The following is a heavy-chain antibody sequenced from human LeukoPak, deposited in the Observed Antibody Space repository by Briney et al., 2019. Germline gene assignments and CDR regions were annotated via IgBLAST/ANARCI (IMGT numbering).Heavy chain of an antibody. D-gene: IGHD1-14*01. CDR3: ATTARAGTKTFDY. Sequence: GESLKISCKGSGYSFTSYWIGWVRQMPGKGLEWMGIIYPGDSDTRYGPSFQGQVTISADKSISTAYLQWSGLKASDTAMYYCATTARAGTKTFDYWGQGTLVTVSS. J-gene: IGHJ4*02. V-gene: IGHV5-51*01. CDR2: IYPGDSDT. CDR1: GYSFTSYW.